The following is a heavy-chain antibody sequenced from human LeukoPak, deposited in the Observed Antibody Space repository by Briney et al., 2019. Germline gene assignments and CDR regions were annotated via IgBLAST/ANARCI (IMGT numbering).Heavy chain of an antibody. V-gene: IGHV1-2*02. D-gene: IGHD3-22*01. J-gene: IGHJ6*03. CDR1: GYTFTSYG. Sequence: ASVKVSCKASGYTFTSYGISWVRQAPGQGLEWMGWINPNSGGTNYAQKFQGRVTMTRDTSISTAYMELSRLRSDDTAVYYCARGQSSGYYLRGRYYYYMDVWGKGTTVTVSS. CDR3: ARGQSSGYYLRGRYYYYMDV. CDR2: INPNSGGT.